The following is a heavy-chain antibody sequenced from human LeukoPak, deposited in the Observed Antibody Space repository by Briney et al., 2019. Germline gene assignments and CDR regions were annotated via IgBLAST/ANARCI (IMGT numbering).Heavy chain of an antibody. D-gene: IGHD1-26*01. Sequence: PLETLSLTCAVYGGSFSGYYWSWIRQPPGKGLEWIGEINHSGSTNYNPSLKSRVTISVDTSKNQFSLKLSSVTAADTAVYYCARGYSGSYYYPRKDLGYWGQGTLVTVSS. CDR3: ARGYSGSYYYPRKDLGY. CDR2: INHSGST. V-gene: IGHV4-34*01. CDR1: GGSFSGYY. J-gene: IGHJ4*02.